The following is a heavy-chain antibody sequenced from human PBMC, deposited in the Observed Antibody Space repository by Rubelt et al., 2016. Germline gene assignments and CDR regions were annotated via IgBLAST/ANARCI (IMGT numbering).Heavy chain of an antibody. J-gene: IGHJ4*02. V-gene: IGHV6-1*01. CDR1: VSSSSAV. CDR2: TYYRSKWYN. D-gene: IGHD3-22*01. CDR3: TREEASGYSDY. Sequence: VSSSSAVWDWIGQSPSRGFEWLGRTYYRSKWYNDYAVSVKSRITINPDTSKNHVSLQLNSVTPEDTAVYYCTREEASGYSDYWGQGTLVTVSS.